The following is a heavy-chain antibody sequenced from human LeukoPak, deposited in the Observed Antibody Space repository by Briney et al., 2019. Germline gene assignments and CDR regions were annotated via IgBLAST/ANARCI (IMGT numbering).Heavy chain of an antibody. CDR3: ARDGAYSYTY. Sequence: GGSLRLSCSASGFTFSSYAMHWVRQAPGKGLEWVAIIWHDGNNKYYADSVRGRFTISRDNSKNTLYLEMNSLRADDTAVYYCARDGAYSYTYWGQGTLVIVSS. V-gene: IGHV3-33*08. D-gene: IGHD5-18*01. CDR2: IWHDGNNK. J-gene: IGHJ4*02. CDR1: GFTFSSYA.